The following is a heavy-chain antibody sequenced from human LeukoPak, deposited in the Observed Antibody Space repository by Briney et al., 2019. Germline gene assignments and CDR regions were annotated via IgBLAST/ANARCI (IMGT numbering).Heavy chain of an antibody. V-gene: IGHV4-34*01. CDR2: INHSGST. J-gene: IGHJ4*02. Sequence: SETLSLTCAVYGGSFSGYYWSWIRQPPGKGLEWIGEINHSGSTNYNPSLKSRVTISVDTSKNQFSPKLSSVTAADTAVYYCARAPSYYDSSGWGQGTLVTVSS. CDR3: ARAPSYYDSSG. CDR1: GGSFSGYY. D-gene: IGHD3-22*01.